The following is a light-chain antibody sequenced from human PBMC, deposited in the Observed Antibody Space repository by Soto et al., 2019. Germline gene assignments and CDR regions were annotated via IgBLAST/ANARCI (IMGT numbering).Light chain of an antibody. Sequence: DIQMTQSPSSLSASVGDRVTITCRASQSISSYLNWYQQKPGKAPKLLIYAASSLQSGVPSRFSGSGSGTDVTLTIGSLQPEDFATYYCQQSYSTRPFTFGPGTKVDIK. J-gene: IGKJ3*01. CDR3: QQSYSTRPFT. CDR1: QSISSY. V-gene: IGKV1-39*01. CDR2: AAS.